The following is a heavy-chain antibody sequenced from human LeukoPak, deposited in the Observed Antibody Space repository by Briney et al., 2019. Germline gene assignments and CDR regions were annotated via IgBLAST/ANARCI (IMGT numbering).Heavy chain of an antibody. CDR3: AKAEVDIVATSYYFDY. Sequence: RGSLRLSCAASGFTFSSYAMSWVRQAPGKGLEWVSAISGSGGSTYYADSVKGRFTISRDNSKNTLYLQMNSPRAEDTAVYYCAKAEVDIVATSYYFDYWGQGTLVTVSS. J-gene: IGHJ4*02. CDR1: GFTFSSYA. V-gene: IGHV3-23*01. D-gene: IGHD5-12*01. CDR2: ISGSGGST.